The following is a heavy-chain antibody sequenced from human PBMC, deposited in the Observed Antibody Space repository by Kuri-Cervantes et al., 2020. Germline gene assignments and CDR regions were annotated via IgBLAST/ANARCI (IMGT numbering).Heavy chain of an antibody. J-gene: IGHJ4*02. CDR1: GYTFTSYD. Sequence: ASVKVSCKASGYTFTSYDINWVRQATGQGLEWRGWMNPNSGNTGCAQKFQGRVTMTRNTSISTAYMELSSLRSEDTAVYYCARGEWHSSGWYALDWWGQGTLVTVSS. CDR3: ARGEWHSSGWYALDW. V-gene: IGHV1-8*01. CDR2: MNPNSGNT. D-gene: IGHD6-19*01.